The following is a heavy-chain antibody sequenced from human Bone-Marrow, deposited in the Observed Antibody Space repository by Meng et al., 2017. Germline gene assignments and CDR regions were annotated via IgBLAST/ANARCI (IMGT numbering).Heavy chain of an antibody. D-gene: IGHD3-10*01. CDR3: AKVFYYGSGNNWYFDL. CDR2: IGTAGDT. CDR1: GFTFSRYD. J-gene: IGHJ2*01. V-gene: IGHV3-13*03. Sequence: GESLKISCAACGFTFSRYDMHWVRQATGKGLEWVSAIGTAGDTYYPGSVKGQFTISRENAKNSLYLQMNSLRAEDMALYYCAKVFYYGSGNNWYFDLWGRGTLVTVSS.